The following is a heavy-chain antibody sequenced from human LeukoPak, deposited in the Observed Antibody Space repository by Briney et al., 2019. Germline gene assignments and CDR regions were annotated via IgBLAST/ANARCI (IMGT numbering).Heavy chain of an antibody. V-gene: IGHV4-59*08. CDR1: GGSLSGYY. CDR3: ARLASGSYGPLTPFDY. Sequence: PSETLSLTCTVSGGSLSGYYWSWIRQPPGKGLEWIGDIHYSGSTNYNPSLKSRVTISVDTSKNQFSLRLSSVTAADTAVYYSARLASGSYGPLTPFDYWGQGTLVTVSS. J-gene: IGHJ4*02. CDR2: IHYSGST. D-gene: IGHD1-26*01.